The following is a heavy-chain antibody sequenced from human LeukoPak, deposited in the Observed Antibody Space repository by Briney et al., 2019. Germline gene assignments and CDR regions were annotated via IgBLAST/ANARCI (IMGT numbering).Heavy chain of an antibody. CDR2: TYYNSKWYT. J-gene: IGHJ4*02. V-gene: IGHV6-1*01. CDR3: ATQYYYDLAFDY. Sequence: SQTLSLTCAISGDSVSTASNAWYWIRQSPSRGLEWLGRTYYNSKWYTDYAVSVSGRTTINPDTSRNQLSLQLSFVTPEDTAVYYCATQYYYDLAFDYWGQGTLVTVSS. CDR1: GDSVSTASNA. D-gene: IGHD3-22*01.